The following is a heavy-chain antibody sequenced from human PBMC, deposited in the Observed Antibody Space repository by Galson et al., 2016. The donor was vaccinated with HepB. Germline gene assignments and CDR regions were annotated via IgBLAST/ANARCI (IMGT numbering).Heavy chain of an antibody. D-gene: IGHD6-13*01. J-gene: IGHJ4*02. CDR1: GFTFSSYA. V-gene: IGHV3-30*04. CDR2: ISYDGSKK. Sequence: SLRLSCAASGFTFSSYAMHWVRQAPGKGLEWVAGISYDGSKKYYTDSLKGRFTISRDNSKDTLYLQMDSLRAEDTAVYYCARVPPGYSNDGSLGFFDYWGQGTLVTVSS. CDR3: ARVPPGYSNDGSLGFFDY.